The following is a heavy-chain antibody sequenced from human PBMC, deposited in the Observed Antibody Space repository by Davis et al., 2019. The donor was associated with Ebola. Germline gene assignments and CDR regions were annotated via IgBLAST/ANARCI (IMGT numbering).Heavy chain of an antibody. D-gene: IGHD4-11*01. J-gene: IGHJ4*02. CDR2: ISYDGRNK. V-gene: IGHV3-30*03. CDR3: ARDSDDYSFDY. CDR1: GFTFSSYG. Sequence: GESLKISCAASGFTFSSYGMHWVRQAPGKGLEWVAVISYDGRNKYYADSVKGRFTISRDNAKNSLYLQMNSLRAEDTALYYCARDSDDYSFDYWGQGTLVTVSS.